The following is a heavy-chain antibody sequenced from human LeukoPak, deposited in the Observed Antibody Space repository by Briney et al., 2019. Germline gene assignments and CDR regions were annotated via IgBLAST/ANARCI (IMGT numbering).Heavy chain of an antibody. D-gene: IGHD6-6*01. CDR3: ARDSGGIASRPYFDH. J-gene: IGHJ4*02. CDR1: GGTFSTNA. Sequence: ASVNVSCKASGGTFSTNAISWVRQASGQGLEWIGRIIPIYGTTDRAQKFQGRVTITTDESTTTAYMELSSLRSEDTAVYYCARDSGGIASRPYFDHWGQGTLVTVSS. CDR2: IIPIYGTT. V-gene: IGHV1-69*05.